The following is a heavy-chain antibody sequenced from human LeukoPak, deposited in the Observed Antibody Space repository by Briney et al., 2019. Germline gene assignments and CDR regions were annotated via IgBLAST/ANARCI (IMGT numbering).Heavy chain of an antibody. CDR3: ARDPYGDYVNYQLAGDLFDY. D-gene: IGHD4-17*01. CDR1: GGSISSSIYF. CDR2: IHYSGST. Sequence: PSETLSLTCTVSGGSISSSIYFWGWIRQPPGKGLEWIGSIHYSGSTYHDPSLKSRVTVSLDTSKNQFSLKLSSVTATDTAVYYCARDPYGDYVNYQLAGDLFDYWGQGTLVTVSS. J-gene: IGHJ4*02. V-gene: IGHV4-39*02.